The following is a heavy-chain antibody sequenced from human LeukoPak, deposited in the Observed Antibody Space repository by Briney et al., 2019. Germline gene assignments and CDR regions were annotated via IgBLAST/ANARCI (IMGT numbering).Heavy chain of an antibody. CDR1: GGSFSGYY. D-gene: IGHD2-15*01. CDR3: ARGDPAAGGSNFDY. J-gene: IGHJ4*02. Sequence: SETLSLTCAVYGGSFSGYYWGWSRQPPGKGLEWIGEINHSGSTKYNPSLESRVTISVDTSKNQFSLKMRSVTAADTAVYYCARGDPAAGGSNFDYWGQGTLVTVSS. CDR2: INHSGST. V-gene: IGHV4-34*01.